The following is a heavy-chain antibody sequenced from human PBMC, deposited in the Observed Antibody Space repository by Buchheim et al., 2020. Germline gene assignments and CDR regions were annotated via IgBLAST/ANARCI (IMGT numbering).Heavy chain of an antibody. V-gene: IGHV4-39*01. D-gene: IGHD5-24*01. CDR2: IYYIGRT. Sequence: QVQLQESGPGLVKPSETLSLTCTVSGASVGLSSYYWGWIRQPPGKGLEWIGNIYYIGRTLYNPSLQSRVTISIDTPDNQFSLHLSSVTAADTAVYYCARQLDGYNGKRFDFWGQGTL. CDR1: GASVGLSSYY. CDR3: ARQLDGYNGKRFDF. J-gene: IGHJ4*02.